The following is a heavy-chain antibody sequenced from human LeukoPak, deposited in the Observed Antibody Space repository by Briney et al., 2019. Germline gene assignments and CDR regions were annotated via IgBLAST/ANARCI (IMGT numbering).Heavy chain of an antibody. J-gene: IGHJ5*02. V-gene: IGHV1-18*01. D-gene: IGHD6-19*01. CDR1: GYTLTELS. CDR3: ARDRAGNWFDP. Sequence: ASVKVSCKVSGYTLTELSMHWVRQAPGQGLEWMGWISAYNGNTNYAQKLQGRVTMTTDTSTSTAYMELRSLRSDDTAVYYCARDRAGNWFDPWGQGTLVTVSS. CDR2: ISAYNGNT.